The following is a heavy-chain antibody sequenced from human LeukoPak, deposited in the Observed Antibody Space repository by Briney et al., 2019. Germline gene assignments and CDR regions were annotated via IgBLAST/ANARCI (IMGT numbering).Heavy chain of an antibody. D-gene: IGHD6-13*01. V-gene: IGHV4-59*01. CDR3: AREPYSSSWYNWFDP. CDR1: GRYISSYY. Sequence: PSETLSLTCTVSGRYISSYYWIGIRQPPGKGLEWIGYIYYSGSTNYNPSLKSRVTISVDTSKNQFSLKLSSVTAADTAVYYCAREPYSSSWYNWFDPWGQGTLVTVSS. CDR2: IYYSGST. J-gene: IGHJ5*02.